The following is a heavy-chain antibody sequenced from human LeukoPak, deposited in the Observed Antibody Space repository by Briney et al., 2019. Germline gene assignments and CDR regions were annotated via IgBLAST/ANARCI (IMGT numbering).Heavy chain of an antibody. J-gene: IGHJ5*02. CDR1: GDSISSGGYY. CDR3: ARDRPDTTSPTTVGRFDP. D-gene: IGHD1-26*01. V-gene: IGHV4-31*03. CDR2: IYSTGTT. Sequence: SETLSLTCSVSGDSISSGGYYWHWIRQHPEKGLEWIGYIYSTGTTYYSPSLTSRLTMSLDTSKNQFSLKVTSVTAADTAVYFCARDRPDTTSPTTVGRFDPWGQGTLVTVSS.